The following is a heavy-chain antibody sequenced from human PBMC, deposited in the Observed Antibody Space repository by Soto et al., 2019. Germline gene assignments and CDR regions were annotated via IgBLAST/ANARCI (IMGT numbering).Heavy chain of an antibody. CDR2: IIPIFGTA. V-gene: IGHV1-69*13. CDR3: ARGVYYYDSSGYSHSYYFDY. Sequence: SVKVSCKASGGTFSSYAISWVRQAPGQGLEWMGGIIPIFGTANYAQKFQGRVTITADESTSTAYMELSSLRSEDTAVYYYARGVYYYDSSGYSHSYYFDYWGQGTLVTVSS. D-gene: IGHD3-22*01. CDR1: GGTFSSYA. J-gene: IGHJ4*02.